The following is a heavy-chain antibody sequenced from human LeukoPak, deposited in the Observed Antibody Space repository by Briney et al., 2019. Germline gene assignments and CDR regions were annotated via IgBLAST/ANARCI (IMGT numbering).Heavy chain of an antibody. Sequence: GGSLRLSCAASGFTFSSYWMHWVRQAPGKGLVWVSRINSDGSSTSYADSVKGRFTISRETSKNTLYLQMNSLRPDDTAVYYCAKSYSATSSVSDFWGQGTLVTVSS. D-gene: IGHD1-26*01. CDR2: INSDGSST. J-gene: IGHJ4*02. CDR3: AKSYSATSSVSDF. V-gene: IGHV3-74*01. CDR1: GFTFSSYW.